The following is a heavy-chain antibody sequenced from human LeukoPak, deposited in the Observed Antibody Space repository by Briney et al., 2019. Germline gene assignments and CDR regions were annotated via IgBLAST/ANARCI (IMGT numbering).Heavy chain of an antibody. J-gene: IGHJ4*02. Sequence: GGSLRLSCAASGFTFSSYAMHWVRQAPGKGLEWVAVISYDGSNKYYADSVKGRFTISRDNSKNTLYLQMNSLRAEDTAVYYCARELNIVVVTAINYWGQGTLVTVSS. V-gene: IGHV3-30-3*01. CDR3: ARELNIVVVTAINY. D-gene: IGHD2-21*02. CDR1: GFTFSSYA. CDR2: ISYDGSNK.